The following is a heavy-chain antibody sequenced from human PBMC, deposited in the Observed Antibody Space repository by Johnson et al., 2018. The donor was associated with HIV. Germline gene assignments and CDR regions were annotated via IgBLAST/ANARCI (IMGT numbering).Heavy chain of an antibody. CDR2: ISWNSGSI. CDR3: AKDRYSFGSGSGIDAFDI. V-gene: IGHV3-9*01. CDR1: GFNFDDYA. Sequence: VQLVESGGGLVQPGRSLRLSCEASGFNFDDYAMHWVRQAPGKGLEWVSGISWNSGSIGYVDSVKGRFTISRDNAENSLYLQMNSLKTEDTALYYFAKDRYSFGSGSGIDAFDIWGQGTMVTVSS. J-gene: IGHJ3*02. D-gene: IGHD3-10*01.